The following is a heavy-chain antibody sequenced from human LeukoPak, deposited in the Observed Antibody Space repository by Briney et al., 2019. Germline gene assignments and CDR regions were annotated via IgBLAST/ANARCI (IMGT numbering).Heavy chain of an antibody. CDR2: INPHDGSA. V-gene: IGHV1-46*01. Sequence: ASVKVSCKPSGYTFSKYFLHWVRQAPGQGLEWMGIINPHDGSASYAQKFQDRVTMSGDTSTSTVSMYLSSLTSEDTAVYYCASSKSGFFDYWGQGTLVTVSS. D-gene: IGHD3-10*01. CDR1: GYTFSKYF. CDR3: ASSKSGFFDY. J-gene: IGHJ4*02.